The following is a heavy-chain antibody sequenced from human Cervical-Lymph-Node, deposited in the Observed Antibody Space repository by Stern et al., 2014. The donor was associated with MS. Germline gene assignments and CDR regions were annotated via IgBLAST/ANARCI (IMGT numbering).Heavy chain of an antibody. CDR3: ATTFR. Sequence: QVQLVQSGAEVKKPGSSVKVSCKASGGIFSNDVINWVRQAPCQWLDWMGAIIPKFDTTKYAQKFQDRVKITADESMTTAYMDLSSLRSEDTALYYCATTFRWGQGTLITVSS. J-gene: IGHJ4*02. D-gene: IGHD3-10*01. CDR1: GGIFSNDV. CDR2: IIPKFDTT. V-gene: IGHV1-69*01.